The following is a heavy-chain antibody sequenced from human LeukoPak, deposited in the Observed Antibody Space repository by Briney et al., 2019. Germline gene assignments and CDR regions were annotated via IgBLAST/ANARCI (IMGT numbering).Heavy chain of an antibody. CDR2: INPNSGGT. J-gene: IGHJ4*02. CDR1: GYTFTGYY. V-gene: IGHV1-2*02. D-gene: IGHD3-10*01. CDR3: AREEVRGVIIKGFDY. Sequence: ASVKVSCKASGYTFTGYYMHWVRQAPGQGLEWMGWINPNSGGTNYAQKFQGRVTMTRDTSISTAYMELSRLRSDDTAVYYCAREEVRGVIIKGFDYWGQGTLVTVSS.